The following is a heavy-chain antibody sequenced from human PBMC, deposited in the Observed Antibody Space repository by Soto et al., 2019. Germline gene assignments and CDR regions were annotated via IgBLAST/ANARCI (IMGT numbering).Heavy chain of an antibody. Sequence: QLQLQESGPGLVKPSETLSLTCTVSGGSISSSSSSWGWIRQPPGKGLEWLGIISYSGSTYYSPSLKSRVTISVGASKNLFSLKLSSVTAADTAVYYCARTYVTDVVVVPASKDYMDVWGKGTTVTVSS. CDR1: GGSISSSSSS. CDR2: ISYSGST. D-gene: IGHD2-2*01. V-gene: IGHV4-39*01. CDR3: ARTYVTDVVVVPASKDYMDV. J-gene: IGHJ6*03.